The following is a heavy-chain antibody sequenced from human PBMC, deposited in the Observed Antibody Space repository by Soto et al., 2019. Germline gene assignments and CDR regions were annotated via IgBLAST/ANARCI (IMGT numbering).Heavy chain of an antibody. D-gene: IGHD2-15*01. CDR1: GGSISSYY. V-gene: IGHV4-59*01. CDR2: IYYSGST. Sequence: SETLSLTCTVSGGSISSYYWSWIRQPPGKGLEWIGYIYYSGSTNYNPSLKSRVTISVDTSKNQFSLKLSSVTAADTAVYYCARESDCSGGSCYSAFDIWGQGTMVT. CDR3: ARESDCSGGSCYSAFDI. J-gene: IGHJ3*02.